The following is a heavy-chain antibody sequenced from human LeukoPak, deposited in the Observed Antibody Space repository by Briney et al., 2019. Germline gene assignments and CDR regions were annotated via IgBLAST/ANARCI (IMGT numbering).Heavy chain of an antibody. CDR1: GYSFNNYW. D-gene: IGHD2-15*01. CDR3: AREGSYCSGGSCYMRPFDY. CDR2: IYPGESDI. J-gene: IGHJ4*02. V-gene: IGHV5-51*01. Sequence: GESLEISFKGSGYSFNNYWIGWGRPMSGKGPEVGGIIYPGESDIRYSRSFQGQVTISVDKSISIAYLQWSSLKASDTAMYYCAREGSYCSGGSCYMRPFDYWGQGTLVTVSS.